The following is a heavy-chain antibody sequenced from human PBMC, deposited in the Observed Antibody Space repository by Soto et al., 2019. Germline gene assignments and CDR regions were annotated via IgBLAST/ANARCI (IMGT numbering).Heavy chain of an antibody. Sequence: SGGSLRLSCAASGFTFSSYAMSWVRQAPGKGLEWVSAISGSGGSTYYADSVKGRFTISRDNSKNTLYLQMNSLRAEDTAVYYCATATGTTVYAFDIWGQGTMVTVSS. D-gene: IGHD1-1*01. V-gene: IGHV3-23*01. CDR3: ATATGTTVYAFDI. CDR1: GFTFSSYA. J-gene: IGHJ3*02. CDR2: ISGSGGST.